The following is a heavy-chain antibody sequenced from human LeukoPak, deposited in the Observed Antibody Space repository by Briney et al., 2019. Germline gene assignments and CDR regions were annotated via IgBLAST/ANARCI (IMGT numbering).Heavy chain of an antibody. J-gene: IGHJ4*02. CDR3: ARDSIHRRTTPFDY. CDR1: GYTFTSYD. D-gene: IGHD1-7*01. V-gene: IGHV1-8*01. Sequence: GASVKVSCKASGYTFTSYDINWVRQATGQGLEWMGWMNPNSGNTGYAQKFQGRVTMTRNTSISTAYMELSSLRSEDTAVYYCARDSIHRRTTPFDYWGQGTLVTVSS. CDR2: MNPNSGNT.